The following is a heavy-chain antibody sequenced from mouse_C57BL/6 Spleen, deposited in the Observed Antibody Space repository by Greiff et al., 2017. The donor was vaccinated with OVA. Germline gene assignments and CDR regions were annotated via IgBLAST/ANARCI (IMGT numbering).Heavy chain of an antibody. CDR1: GFTFTDYY. D-gene: IGHD2-5*01. CDR3: ASSYYSNPWYLDV. J-gene: IGHJ1*03. Sequence: EVMLVESGGGLVQPGGSLSLSCAASGFTFTDYYMSWVRQPPGKALEWLGFIRNKANGYTTEYSASVKGRFTISRDNSQRILYLQMNALRAEDSATYYCASSYYSNPWYLDVWGTGTPVTVSS. V-gene: IGHV7-3*01. CDR2: IRNKANGYTT.